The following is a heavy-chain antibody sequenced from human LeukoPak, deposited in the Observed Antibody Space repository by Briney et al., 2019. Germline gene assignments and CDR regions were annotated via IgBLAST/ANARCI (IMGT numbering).Heavy chain of an antibody. CDR3: ARGRLRLGELSFQDFDY. V-gene: IGHV1-69*05. J-gene: IGHJ4*02. Sequence: GASVKVSCKASGGTFSSYAISWVRQAPGQGLEWMGGIIPIFGTANYAQKFQGRVTMTRDTSTSTVYMELSSLRSEDTAVYYCARGRLRLGELSFQDFDYWGQGTLVTVSS. D-gene: IGHD3-16*02. CDR1: GGTFSSYA. CDR2: IIPIFGTA.